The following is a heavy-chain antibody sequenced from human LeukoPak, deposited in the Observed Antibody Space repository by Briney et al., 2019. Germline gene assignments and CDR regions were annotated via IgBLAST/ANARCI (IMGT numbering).Heavy chain of an antibody. CDR3: ARDPSPNDL. CDR1: GFTFSDFA. V-gene: IGHV3-21*01. Sequence: PGGSLRLSCAASGFTFSDFAMNWVRQVPGKGLEWVSSITSGSRYTYYVDSVKGRFTISRDNAKNLLYLQMNSLRAEDTAVYYCARDPSPNDLWGQGTLVTVSS. CDR2: ITSGSRYT. J-gene: IGHJ4*02.